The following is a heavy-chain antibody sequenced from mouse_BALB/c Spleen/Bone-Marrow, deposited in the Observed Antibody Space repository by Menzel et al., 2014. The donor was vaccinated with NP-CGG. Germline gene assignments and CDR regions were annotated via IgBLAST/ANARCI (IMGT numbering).Heavy chain of an antibody. V-gene: IGHV5-9-4*01. CDR3: TRDRGDY. Sequence: EVMLVESGGGLVKPGGSLKLSCAASGFIFSYYAMSWVRQSPEKRLEWVAEISSGGSYTYYPDTVTGRLTISRDNAKNTLYLEMSSLRSEDTAMYYCTRDRGDYWGQGTSVTVSS. J-gene: IGHJ4*01. CDR2: ISSGGSYT. D-gene: IGHD3-1*01. CDR1: GFIFSYYA.